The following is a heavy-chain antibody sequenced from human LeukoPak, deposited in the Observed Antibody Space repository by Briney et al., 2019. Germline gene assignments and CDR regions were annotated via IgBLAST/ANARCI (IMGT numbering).Heavy chain of an antibody. Sequence: GGSLRLSCAASGFSFSSYAMSWVRQAPGKGLQWVSAISGSGGSAYYAASVKGRFIISRDNSKNTLYLQMNSLRAEDTAFYYCAQDWEDIVVVAATLGYWGQGTLVTVSS. V-gene: IGHV3-23*01. J-gene: IGHJ4*02. CDR2: ISGSGGSA. CDR3: AQDWEDIVVVAATLGY. D-gene: IGHD2-15*01. CDR1: GFSFSSYA.